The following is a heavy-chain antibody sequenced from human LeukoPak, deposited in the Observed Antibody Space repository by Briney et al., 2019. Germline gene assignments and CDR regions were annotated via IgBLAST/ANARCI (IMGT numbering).Heavy chain of an antibody. CDR2: INRSGIA. V-gene: IGHV4-34*01. CDR3: ARGRKYYDILTGSYRPSHYFYMDV. Sequence: PSETLSLTCAVYDESFNNYFWNWIRQSPGKGLEWIGEINRSGIANYNPSLKGRLTMSADMSKNQFSLSLPSVTAADTAVYFCARGRKYYDILTGSYRPSHYFYMDVWGNGATVTVSS. CDR1: DESFNNYF. D-gene: IGHD3-9*01. J-gene: IGHJ6*03.